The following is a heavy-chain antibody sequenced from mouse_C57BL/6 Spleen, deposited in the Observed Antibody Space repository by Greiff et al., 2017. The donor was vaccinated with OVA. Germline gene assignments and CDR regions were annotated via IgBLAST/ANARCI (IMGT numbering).Heavy chain of an antibody. Sequence: QVQLQQSGAELVRPGASVTLSCKASGYTFTDYEMHWVKQTPVHGLEWIGAIDPETGGTAYNQKFKGKAILTADKSSSTAYMELRSLTSEDSAVYYCTRFPLIITTYAMDYWGQGTSVTVSS. CDR1: GYTFTDYE. CDR2: IDPETGGT. J-gene: IGHJ4*01. V-gene: IGHV1-15*01. CDR3: TRFPLIITTYAMDY. D-gene: IGHD1-1*01.